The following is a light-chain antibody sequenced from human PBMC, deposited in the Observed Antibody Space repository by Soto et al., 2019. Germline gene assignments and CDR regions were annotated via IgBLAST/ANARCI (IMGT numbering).Light chain of an antibody. CDR2: RNN. CDR3: ATWDDSLNGFYV. CDR1: TSNIGSNY. V-gene: IGLV1-47*01. Sequence: QSVLTQPPSASGTLGQGVTISCSGSTSNIGSNYVYWYQQLPGTAPKLLIYRNNQRPSGVPDRFSGSKSGTSASLAISGLRSDDEADYFCATWDDSLNGFYVFGTGTKVTV. J-gene: IGLJ1*01.